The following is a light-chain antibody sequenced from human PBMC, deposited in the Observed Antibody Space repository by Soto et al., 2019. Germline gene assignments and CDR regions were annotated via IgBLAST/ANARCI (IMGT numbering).Light chain of an antibody. CDR3: SSYAGSNNFYV. CDR1: SSDVGGYDF. CDR2: EVS. V-gene: IGLV2-8*01. J-gene: IGLJ1*01. Sequence: QSVLTQPASVSGSPGQSITISCTGASSDVGGYDFVSWYQQHPGKAPKLMIYEVSKRPSGVPDRFSGSKSGNTASLTVSGLQAEDEADYYRSSYAGSNNFYVFGTGNKGTVL.